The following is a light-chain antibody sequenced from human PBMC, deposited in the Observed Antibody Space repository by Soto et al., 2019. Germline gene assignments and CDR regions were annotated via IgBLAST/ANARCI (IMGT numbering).Light chain of an antibody. Sequence: EIVLPQSQGTLSLSPGERATLSCRASQSVSSSYLAWYQQKPGQAPRLLIYGASSRATGIPDRFSGSGSGTDFTLTISRLEPEDFAVYYCQQYGSSPPGFGQGTRLEIK. V-gene: IGKV3-20*01. CDR3: QQYGSSPPG. CDR1: QSVSSSY. CDR2: GAS. J-gene: IGKJ5*01.